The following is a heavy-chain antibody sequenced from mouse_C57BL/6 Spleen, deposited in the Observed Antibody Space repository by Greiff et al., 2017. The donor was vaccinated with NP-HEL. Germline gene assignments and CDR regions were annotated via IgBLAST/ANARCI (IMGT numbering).Heavy chain of an antibody. J-gene: IGHJ4*01. Sequence: QVQLQQSGAELVRPGTSVKLSCKASGYTFTSYWMHWVKQRPGQGLEWIGVIDPSDSYTNYNQKFKGKATLTVDTSSSTAYMQHSSLTSEDSAVYYCARLYYDYGGGPMDYWGQGTSVTVSS. D-gene: IGHD2-4*01. CDR3: ARLYYDYGGGPMDY. CDR2: IDPSDSYT. CDR1: GYTFTSYW. V-gene: IGHV1-59*01.